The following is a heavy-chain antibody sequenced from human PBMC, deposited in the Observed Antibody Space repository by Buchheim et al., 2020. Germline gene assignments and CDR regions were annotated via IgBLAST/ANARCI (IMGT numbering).Heavy chain of an antibody. CDR1: GGSISSSNW. V-gene: IGHV4-4*02. J-gene: IGHJ5*02. CDR2: IYHGGSS. CDR3: ASGRYIYGFMSGFDP. Sequence: QVQLQESGPGLVKPSGTLSLTCAVSGGSISSSNWWIWVRQPPGKGLEWIGEIYHGGSSNYNPSLKSRVTIPFDKSKNQFSLKLSSVTAADTAVYYCASGRYIYGFMSGFDPWGQGTL. D-gene: IGHD5-18*01.